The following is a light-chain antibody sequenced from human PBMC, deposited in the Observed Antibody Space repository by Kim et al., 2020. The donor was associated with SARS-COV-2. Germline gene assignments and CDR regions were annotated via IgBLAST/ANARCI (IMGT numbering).Light chain of an antibody. V-gene: IGKV3-11*01. CDR2: DAS. J-gene: IGKJ5*01. Sequence: TPGERATLSCRASQSVNNYLAWYQQKPGQAPRLLIYDASNRATGIPARFSGSGSGTDFTLTISSLEPEDFAIYYCQLRQHWPPLTIGQGTRLEIK. CDR3: QLRQHWPPLT. CDR1: QSVNNY.